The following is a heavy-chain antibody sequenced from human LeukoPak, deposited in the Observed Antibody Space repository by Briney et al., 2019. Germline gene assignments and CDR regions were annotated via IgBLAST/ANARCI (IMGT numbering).Heavy chain of an antibody. CDR3: AKAGYSSSWYRDAFDI. J-gene: IGHJ3*02. CDR1: GFTFSNAW. D-gene: IGHD6-13*01. CDR2: ISGSGGST. V-gene: IGHV3-23*01. Sequence: GGSLRLSCAASGFTFSNAWMSWVRQAPGKGLEWVSAISGSGGSTYYADSVKGRFTISRDNSKNTLYLQMNSLRAEDTAVYYCAKAGYSSSWYRDAFDIWGQGTMVTVSS.